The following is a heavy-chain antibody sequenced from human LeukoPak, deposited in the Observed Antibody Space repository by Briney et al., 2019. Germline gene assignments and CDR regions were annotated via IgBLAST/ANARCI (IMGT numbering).Heavy chain of an antibody. D-gene: IGHD6-13*01. V-gene: IGHV1-69*13. J-gene: IGHJ5*02. CDR1: GGTFSSYA. CDR3: ARDRGIAAAGVNWFDP. CDR2: IIPIFGTA. Sequence: ASVTVSCTASGGTFSSYAISWVRQAPGQGLEWMGGIIPIFGTANYAQKFQGRVTITADESTSTTYMELSSLRSEDTAVYYCARDRGIAAAGVNWFDPWGQGTLVTVSS.